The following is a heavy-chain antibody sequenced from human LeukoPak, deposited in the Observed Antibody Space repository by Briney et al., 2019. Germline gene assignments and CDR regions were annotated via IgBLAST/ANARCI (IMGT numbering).Heavy chain of an antibody. V-gene: IGHV4-39*01. CDR3: ARARYSYGFGL. CDR2: IYYSGSI. CDR1: GGSIRSSSYY. D-gene: IGHD5-18*01. Sequence: SETLSLTCSVSGGSIRSSSYYWGWIRQPPGKGLAWIGNIYYSGSIYYSPSLKSRVTISVDTSKNQVSLKLSSVTAADTAVYYCARARYSYGFGLWGQGTLVTVSS. J-gene: IGHJ4*02.